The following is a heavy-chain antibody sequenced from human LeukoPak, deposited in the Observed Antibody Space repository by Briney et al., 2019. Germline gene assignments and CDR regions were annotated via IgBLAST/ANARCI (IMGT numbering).Heavy chain of an antibody. Sequence: GGSLRLSCAASGFTVSSNYMSWVRQAPGKGLEWVSVIYSGGSTYYADSVKGRFTIYRDNSKNTLYLQMNSLRAEDTAVYYCAKPRGYSYVSPLDYWGQGTLVTVSS. CDR3: AKPRGYSYVSPLDY. D-gene: IGHD5-18*01. CDR1: GFTVSSNY. CDR2: IYSGGST. V-gene: IGHV3-66*04. J-gene: IGHJ4*02.